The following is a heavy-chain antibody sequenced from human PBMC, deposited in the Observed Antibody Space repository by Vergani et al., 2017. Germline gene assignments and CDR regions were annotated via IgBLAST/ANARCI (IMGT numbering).Heavy chain of an antibody. J-gene: IGHJ4*02. V-gene: IGHV4-39*01. D-gene: IGHD2-2*01. CDR1: GGSISSSTYY. Sequence: QLQLQESGPGLVKPSETLSLTCTVSGGSISSSTYYWGWLRQPPGKGLEWIGSIYYSGRTYYNPSLKSRVTISVDTSKNQFSLKLSSVTAADTSVYYCARQSSTRVFDYWGEGTLVTVSS. CDR3: ARQSSTRVFDY. CDR2: IYYSGRT.